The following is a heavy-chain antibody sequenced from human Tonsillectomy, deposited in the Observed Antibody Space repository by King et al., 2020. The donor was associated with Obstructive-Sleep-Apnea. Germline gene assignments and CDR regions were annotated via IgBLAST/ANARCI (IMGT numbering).Heavy chain of an antibody. D-gene: IGHD2-15*01. J-gene: IGHJ4*02. CDR1: GGSISSGGYY. Sequence: QLQESGPGLVKPSQTLSLTCTVSGGSISSGGYYWSWIRQHPGKGLECDGDSNYLGSTYYNPSLKSRVTISVDTSKNQLSLKLSSVTAADTAVYYCAGDTGCSGGSCYGYWGQGTLVTVSS. CDR2: SNYLGST. V-gene: IGHV4-31*03. CDR3: AGDTGCSGGSCYGY.